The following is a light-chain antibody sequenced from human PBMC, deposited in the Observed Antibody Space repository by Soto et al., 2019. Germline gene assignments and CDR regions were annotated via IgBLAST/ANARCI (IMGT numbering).Light chain of an antibody. J-gene: IGLJ2*01. CDR2: AVT. CDR1: SSDVGGYNS. CDR3: CSYAGRSTWDVV. V-gene: IGLV2-11*01. Sequence: QSALTQPRSVSGSPGQSVTISCTGTSSDVGGYNSVSWYQQHPGKAPKLMIYAVTKRPSGVPARFSGSKSGNTASLTISGLQAEDEADYYCCSYAGRSTWDVVFGGGTKLTVL.